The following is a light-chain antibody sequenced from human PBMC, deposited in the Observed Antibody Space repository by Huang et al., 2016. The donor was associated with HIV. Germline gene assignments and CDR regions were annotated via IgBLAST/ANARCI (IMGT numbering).Light chain of an antibody. Sequence: EVVLTQSPATLSLSPGEKATLFCRVSQNITTYLAWYQHKPGRAPRLLVHDVSNRAAGIPARFSGSGSGTDFTLTVSSLEPEDLALYYCQQRTKWPTFGQGTNLEIK. CDR3: QQRTKWPT. V-gene: IGKV3-11*01. J-gene: IGKJ2*01. CDR2: DVS. CDR1: QNITTY.